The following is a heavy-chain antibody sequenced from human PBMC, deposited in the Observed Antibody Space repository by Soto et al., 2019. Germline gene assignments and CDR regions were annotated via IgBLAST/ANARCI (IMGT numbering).Heavy chain of an antibody. V-gene: IGHV3-23*01. CDR3: AKEGEYSSGWDNFDN. Sequence: EVQLLESGGGLVQPGGSLRLSCAASGFTFSSYAMSWVRQAPGKGLEWVSAISGSGVSRYYADAVKGRFTIPRDNSKNTLYLQMNSLRAEDTAVYYCAKEGEYSSGWDNFDNWGQGTRVTVSS. CDR2: ISGSGVSR. D-gene: IGHD6-19*01. J-gene: IGHJ4*02. CDR1: GFTFSSYA.